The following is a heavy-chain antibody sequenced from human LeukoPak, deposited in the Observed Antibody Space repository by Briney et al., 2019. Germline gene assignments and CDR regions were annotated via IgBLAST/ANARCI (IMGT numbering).Heavy chain of an antibody. Sequence: GGSLRLSCEASGFTFSYYVIHWVRQAPGKGLEWVSYISSSSSTIYYADSVKGRFTISRDNAKNSLYLQMNSLRAEDTAVYYCARDDPTTVFDYWGQGTLVTVSS. J-gene: IGHJ4*02. V-gene: IGHV3-48*01. CDR2: ISSSSSTI. CDR3: ARDDPTTVFDY. CDR1: GFTFSYYV. D-gene: IGHD4-11*01.